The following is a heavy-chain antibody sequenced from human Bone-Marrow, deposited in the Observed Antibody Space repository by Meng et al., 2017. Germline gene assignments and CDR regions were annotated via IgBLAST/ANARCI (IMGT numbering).Heavy chain of an antibody. V-gene: IGHV3-23*01. CDR3: ARDRSGYSYGSEFAY. Sequence: GGSLRLSCVASGFTFSSYPLSWVRQAPGKGLEWVSAISGGSEDTHYADSVKGRFTISRDSAKNSLYLQMNSLRDEDTAFYYCARDRSGYSYGSEFAYWGQGTLVTVSS. CDR1: GFTFSSYP. J-gene: IGHJ4*02. D-gene: IGHD5-18*01. CDR2: ISGGSEDT.